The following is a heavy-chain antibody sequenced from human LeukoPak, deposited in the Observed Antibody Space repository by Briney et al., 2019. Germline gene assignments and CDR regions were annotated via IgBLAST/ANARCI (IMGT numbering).Heavy chain of an antibody. J-gene: IGHJ6*02. CDR3: VRGRVAAAGRDYYYYGMDV. CDR2: INHSGST. Sequence: PSETLSLTCAVYGGSFSGYYWSWIRQPPGKGLEWIGEINHSGSTNYNPSLKSRVTISVDTSKNQFSLKLSSVTAADTAVYYCVRGRVAAAGRDYYYYGMDVWGQGTTVTVSS. D-gene: IGHD6-13*01. V-gene: IGHV4-34*01. CDR1: GGSFSGYY.